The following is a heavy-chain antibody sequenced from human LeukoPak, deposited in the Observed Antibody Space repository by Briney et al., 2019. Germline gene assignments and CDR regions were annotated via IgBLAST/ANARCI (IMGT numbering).Heavy chain of an antibody. J-gene: IGHJ4*02. CDR1: GSTFSRYW. CDR2: VKSDGSDT. Sequence: GGSLRLSCAASGSTFSRYWMHWVRQAPGKGLVWVSRVKSDGSDTIYADSVKGRYTISRDNAKNTLYLQMDSLRAEDTAVYYCTTGIGNYYYYWGQGTLVTVAS. D-gene: IGHD3-10*01. V-gene: IGHV3-74*01. CDR3: TTGIGNYYYY.